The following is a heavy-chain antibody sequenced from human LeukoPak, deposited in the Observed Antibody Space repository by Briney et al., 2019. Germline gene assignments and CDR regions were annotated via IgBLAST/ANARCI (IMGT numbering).Heavy chain of an antibody. V-gene: IGHV3-23*01. CDR1: GITLSNYG. J-gene: IGHJ6*02. Sequence: GGSLRLSCAVSGITLSNYGMSWVRQAPGKGLEWVAGISDSGGRTNYADSVKGRFTISRDNPKNSLYLQMNSLRAEDTAVYYCARVSAYSGSYGYYGMDVWGQGTTVTVSS. CDR2: ISDSGGRT. D-gene: IGHD1-26*01. CDR3: ARVSAYSGSYGYYGMDV.